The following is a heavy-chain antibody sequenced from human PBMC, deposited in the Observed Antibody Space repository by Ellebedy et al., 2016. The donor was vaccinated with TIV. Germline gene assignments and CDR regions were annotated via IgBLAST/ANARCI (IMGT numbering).Heavy chain of an antibody. CDR2: ITYFGST. Sequence: SETLSLXCTVSGGSISNFYWSWIRQPPGKGPEWIGYITYFGSTTYNPSLKSRVIISLDTSNNQFSLNLTSVTAADTAIYYCAKLGNPAQAAAGAGSWGQGTLVTVSS. D-gene: IGHD6-13*01. CDR1: GGSISNFY. V-gene: IGHV4-59*01. CDR3: AKLGNPAQAAAGAGS. J-gene: IGHJ5*02.